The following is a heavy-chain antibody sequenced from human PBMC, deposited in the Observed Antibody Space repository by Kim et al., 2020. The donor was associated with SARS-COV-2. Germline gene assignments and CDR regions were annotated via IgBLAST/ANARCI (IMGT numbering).Heavy chain of an antibody. D-gene: IGHD3-3*01. J-gene: IGHJ4*02. CDR1: GYTFTSYY. CDR2: INPSGGST. CDR3: ARVSSETPTKIDFWSGYFLY. V-gene: IGHV1-46*01. Sequence: ASVKVSCKASGYTFTSYYMHWVRQAPGQGLEWMGIINPSGGSTSYAQKFQGRVTMTRDTSTSTVYMELSSLRSEDTAVYYCARVSSETPTKIDFWSGYFLYWGQGTLVTVSS.